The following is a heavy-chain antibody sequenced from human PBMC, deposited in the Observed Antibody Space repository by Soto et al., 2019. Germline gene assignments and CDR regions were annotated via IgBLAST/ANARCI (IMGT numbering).Heavy chain of an antibody. J-gene: IGHJ6*03. CDR2: INDSGNI. V-gene: IGHV4-34*01. D-gene: IGHD3-10*01. CDR1: GGPFSGYQ. CDR3: ARGLIVWFGELSRRGGYYYYMDV. Sequence: QVQLQQWGAGLLKPSETLSLTCAVYGGPFSGYQWSWIRQTPGKGLEWIGEINDSGNINYNPSLKSRVTILVDTAKKQISLKLSSVTAADTAVYYCARGLIVWFGELSRRGGYYYYMDVWGKGTTVTVSS.